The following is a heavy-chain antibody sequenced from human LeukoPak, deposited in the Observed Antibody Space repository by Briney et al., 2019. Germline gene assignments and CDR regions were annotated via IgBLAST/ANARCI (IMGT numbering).Heavy chain of an antibody. CDR2: IYHSGST. J-gene: IGHJ4*02. Sequence: PSETLSLTCAVSRYSISSGYYWACTRQPPGKGLKWLRSIYHSGSTYYNPSLKSRLTISVDTSKNQFSLKLSSVLAADTAVDYCARRPDSSGYQYPFDYWGQGTLVTVSS. V-gene: IGHV4-38-2*01. CDR3: ARRPDSSGYQYPFDY. CDR1: RYSISSGYY. D-gene: IGHD3-22*01.